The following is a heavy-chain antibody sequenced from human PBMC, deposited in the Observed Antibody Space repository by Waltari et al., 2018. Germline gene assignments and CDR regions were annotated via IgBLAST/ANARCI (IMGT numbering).Heavy chain of an antibody. Sequence: EVQLLESGGGLVQPGGSLRLSCAASGFTFSSYAMSWVRQAPGKGLEWVSSISSSSSYIYYADSVKGRFTISRDNAKNSLYLQMNSLRAEDTAVYYCARVHTEWPIDYWGQGTLVTVSS. CDR1: GFTFSSYA. J-gene: IGHJ4*02. CDR2: ISSSSSYI. V-gene: IGHV3-21*01. D-gene: IGHD3-3*01. CDR3: ARVHTEWPIDY.